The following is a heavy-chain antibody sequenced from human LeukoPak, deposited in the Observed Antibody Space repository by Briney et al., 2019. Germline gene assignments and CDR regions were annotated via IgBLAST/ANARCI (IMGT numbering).Heavy chain of an antibody. J-gene: IGHJ6*02. Sequence: SETLSLTCTVSGGSISSYYWSWIRQPPGKGLEWIGYIYYSGSTNYNPSPKSRVTISVDTSKNQFSLKLSSVTAADTAVYYCARAGRYYYYGMDVWGQGTTVTVSS. CDR2: IYYSGST. V-gene: IGHV4-59*01. CDR3: ARAGRYYYYGMDV. CDR1: GGSISSYY.